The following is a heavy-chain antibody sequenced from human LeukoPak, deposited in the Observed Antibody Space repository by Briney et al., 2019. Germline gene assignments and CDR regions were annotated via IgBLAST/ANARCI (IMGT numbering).Heavy chain of an antibody. CDR1: GYTFSGHY. D-gene: IGHD6-19*01. V-gene: IGHV1-2*04. J-gene: IGHJ6*02. CDR2: INPNSGGT. Sequence: GPSVKVSCKASGYTFSGHYMHWVRQAPGRGLEWMGWINPNSGGTNYAQKFQGWVTMTRDASISTAYMELSRLRSDDTAVYYCARGPVAARYGMDVWGQGTTVTVSS. CDR3: ARGPVAARYGMDV.